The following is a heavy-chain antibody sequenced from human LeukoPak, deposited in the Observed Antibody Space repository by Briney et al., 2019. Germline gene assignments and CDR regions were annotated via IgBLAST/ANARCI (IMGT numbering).Heavy chain of an antibody. V-gene: IGHV1-46*01. Sequence: ASVMVSCKASGYTFTSYYMHWVRQAPGQGLEWMGIINPGGGSTSYAQKFQGRVTMTRDTSTSTVYMELSSLRSEDTAVYYCARDGGYCSGDSCSTYYYYGMDVWGKGTTVTVSS. CDR1: GYTFTSYY. CDR3: ARDGGYCSGDSCSTYYYYGMDV. J-gene: IGHJ6*04. CDR2: INPGGGST. D-gene: IGHD2-15*01.